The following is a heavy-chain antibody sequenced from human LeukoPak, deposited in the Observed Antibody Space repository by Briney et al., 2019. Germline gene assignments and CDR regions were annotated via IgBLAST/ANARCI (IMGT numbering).Heavy chain of an antibody. J-gene: IGHJ6*03. Sequence: ASVKVSCKASGYTFTGYYLHWVRQAPGQGLEWMGWINPKNGGTSYAQKFKGRVTLTRDTSISTAYMDMTRLTSDDTAVYYCVREGVDDGGKDFYYMDVWGKGTAVTVS. CDR3: VREGVDDGGKDFYYMDV. V-gene: IGHV1-2*02. CDR1: GYTFTGYY. CDR2: INPKNGGT. D-gene: IGHD4-23*01.